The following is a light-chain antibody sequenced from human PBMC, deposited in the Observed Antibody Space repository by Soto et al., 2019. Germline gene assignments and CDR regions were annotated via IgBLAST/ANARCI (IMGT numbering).Light chain of an antibody. CDR1: RPNIGSHT. J-gene: IGLJ1*01. Sequence: QPVLTQPPSASGTPGQRVTISCSGSRPNIGSHTVNWYQQLPGTAPKLLIYSDNQRPSGVPDRFSGSKSGTSASLAISGLQSEDEADYYCAAWDDSLNGDVFGTGTKVTVL. CDR2: SDN. V-gene: IGLV1-44*01. CDR3: AAWDDSLNGDV.